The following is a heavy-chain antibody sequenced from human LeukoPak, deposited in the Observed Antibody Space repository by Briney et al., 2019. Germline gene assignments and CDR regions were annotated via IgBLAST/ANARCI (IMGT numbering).Heavy chain of an antibody. J-gene: IGHJ4*02. D-gene: IGHD2-8*01. CDR2: ISYDGSNK. CDR1: GFTFSSYA. Sequence: PGGSLRLSCAASGFTFSSYAMHWVRQAPGKGLEWVAVISYDGSNKYYADSVKGRFTISRDNSKNTLYLQMNSLRPEYTALYHCARDSLNALDYWGQGTLVTVSS. V-gene: IGHV3-30-3*01. CDR3: ARDSLNALDY.